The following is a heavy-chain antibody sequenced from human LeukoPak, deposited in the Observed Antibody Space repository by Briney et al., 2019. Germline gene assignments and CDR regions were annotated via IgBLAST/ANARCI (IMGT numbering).Heavy chain of an antibody. D-gene: IGHD3-10*01. Sequence: SVKVSCKASGGTFRDYPLSWVRQAPGQGLEWMGGIIPMFGTAKYAQNFEGRVKITADESTSTAYMELSSLRSEDTAVYYCAKAGGWFGELLQTSADNWFDPWGQGTLVTVSS. V-gene: IGHV1-69*13. CDR3: AKAGGWFGELLQTSADNWFDP. CDR2: IIPMFGTA. J-gene: IGHJ5*02. CDR1: GGTFRDYP.